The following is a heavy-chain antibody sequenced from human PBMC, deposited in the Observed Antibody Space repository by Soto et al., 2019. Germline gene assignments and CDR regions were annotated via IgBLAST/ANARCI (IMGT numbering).Heavy chain of an antibody. CDR1: GGSVSSGSYY. CDR2: IYYSGST. Sequence: QVQLQESGPGLVKPSETLSLTCTVSGGSVSSGSYYWSWIRQPPGKGLEWIGYIYYSGSTNYNPSLKSRVTIAVDTSKNQCSLKLSSVTAADTAVYYCAIEGVVPAARGFDYWGQGTLVTVSS. D-gene: IGHD2-2*01. V-gene: IGHV4-61*01. CDR3: AIEGVVPAARGFDY. J-gene: IGHJ4*02.